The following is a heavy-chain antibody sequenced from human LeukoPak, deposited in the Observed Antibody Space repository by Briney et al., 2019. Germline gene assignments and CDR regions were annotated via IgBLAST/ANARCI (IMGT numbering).Heavy chain of an antibody. V-gene: IGHV3-21*04. CDR3: AKDISVGATPYYFDS. CDR2: ISRSSFCV. CDR1: GFTFSSYT. Sequence: GGSLRLSCATSGFTFSSYTFNWVRQTPGKGLEWVSSISRSSFCVHYMDSVKGRFTIFRDNAKDSLSLQMKSLRAEDTALYYCAKDISVGATPYYFDSWGQGTLVTVSS. J-gene: IGHJ4*02. D-gene: IGHD1-26*01.